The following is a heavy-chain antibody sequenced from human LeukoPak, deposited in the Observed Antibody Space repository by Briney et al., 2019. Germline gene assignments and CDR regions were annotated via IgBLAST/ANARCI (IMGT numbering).Heavy chain of an antibody. Sequence: GGSLRLSCAASGFTFSGSAMHWVRQASGKGREWVGRIRSKANSYATAYAASVKGRFTISRDDSKNTAYLQMNSLKTEDTAVYYCTTGGAAAGTGDYWGQGTLVTVSS. CDR3: TTGGAAAGTGDY. V-gene: IGHV3-73*01. CDR2: IRSKANSYAT. D-gene: IGHD6-13*01. J-gene: IGHJ4*02. CDR1: GFTFSGSA.